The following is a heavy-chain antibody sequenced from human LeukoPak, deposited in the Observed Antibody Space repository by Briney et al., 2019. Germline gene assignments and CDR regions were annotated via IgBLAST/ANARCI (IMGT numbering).Heavy chain of an antibody. CDR2: MNPNSGNT. Sequence: ASVKVSCKASGYTFTSYDINWVRQATGQGLEWMGWMNPNSGNTGYAQKFQGRVTMTRNTSIGTAYMELSSLRSEDTAVYYCARDRGEGYYFDYWGQGTLVTVSS. V-gene: IGHV1-8*01. D-gene: IGHD3-10*01. CDR3: ARDRGEGYYFDY. J-gene: IGHJ4*02. CDR1: GYTFTSYD.